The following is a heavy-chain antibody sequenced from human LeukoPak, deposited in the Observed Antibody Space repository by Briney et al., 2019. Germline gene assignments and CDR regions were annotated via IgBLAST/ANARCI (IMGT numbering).Heavy chain of an antibody. CDR2: INPSGGST. Sequence: GASVKVSCKASGYTFTSYYMHWVRQAPGQGLEWMGIINPSGGSTSYAQKFQGRVTMTRDTSTSTVYMELSSLRSEDTAVYYCAREDCSSTSCYTEGWFDPWGQGTLVTVSS. V-gene: IGHV1-46*01. D-gene: IGHD2-2*02. CDR3: AREDCSSTSCYTEGWFDP. CDR1: GYTFTSYY. J-gene: IGHJ5*02.